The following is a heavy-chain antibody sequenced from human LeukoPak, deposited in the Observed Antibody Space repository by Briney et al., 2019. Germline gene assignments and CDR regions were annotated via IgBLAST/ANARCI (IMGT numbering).Heavy chain of an antibody. Sequence: GGSLRLSCAASGFTVSSNYMSWVRQAPGKGLEWVSVIYSGGSTYYADSVKGRFTISRDNSKNTLYLQMNSLRAEDTAVYYCTLTAMVPYDYMDVWGKGTTVTVSS. D-gene: IGHD5-18*01. CDR3: TLTAMVPYDYMDV. CDR1: GFTVSSNY. J-gene: IGHJ6*03. CDR2: IYSGGST. V-gene: IGHV3-53*01.